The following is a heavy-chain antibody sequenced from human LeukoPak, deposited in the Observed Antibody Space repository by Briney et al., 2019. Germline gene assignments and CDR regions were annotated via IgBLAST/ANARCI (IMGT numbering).Heavy chain of an antibody. Sequence: GASVKVSCKASGYTFISYGITWVRQAPGQGLEWMGWISPYTTKTNYVQKLQGRVTMTTDTSTSTAYMELRSLRSDDTAVYYCAREGGVGPTAPPDYYSYQMDVWGEGTTVTVSS. D-gene: IGHD1-26*01. CDR3: AREGGVGPTAPPDYYSYQMDV. CDR2: ISPYTTKT. V-gene: IGHV1-18*01. CDR1: GYTFISYG. J-gene: IGHJ6*03.